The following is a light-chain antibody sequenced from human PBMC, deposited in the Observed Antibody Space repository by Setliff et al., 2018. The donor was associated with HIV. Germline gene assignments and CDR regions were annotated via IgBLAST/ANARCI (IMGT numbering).Light chain of an antibody. J-gene: IGLJ1*01. CDR3: SSYAITNTLP. CDR1: SSDVGGYSL. CDR2: EVA. Sequence: QSALAQPASMSGSPGQSITISCTGTSSDVGGYSLVSWYQQHPGKAPKLIIYEVANRASGVSNRSSGSKSGNTASLTISGLQAEDEADYYCSSYAITNTLPFGTGTKVTVL. V-gene: IGLV2-14*03.